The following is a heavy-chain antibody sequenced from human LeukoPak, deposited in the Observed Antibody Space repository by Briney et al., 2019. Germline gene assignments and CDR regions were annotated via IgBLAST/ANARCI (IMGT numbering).Heavy chain of an antibody. CDR3: ARDQNLWFGVRMDV. Sequence: SGGSLRLSCAASGFTFDDYGMSWVRQAPGKGLEWVSGINWNGGSTGYADSVKRRFTISRDNAKNSLYLQMNSLRAEDTALYHCARDQNLWFGVRMDVWGQGTTVTVSS. CDR1: GFTFDDYG. CDR2: INWNGGST. J-gene: IGHJ6*02. V-gene: IGHV3-20*01. D-gene: IGHD3-10*01.